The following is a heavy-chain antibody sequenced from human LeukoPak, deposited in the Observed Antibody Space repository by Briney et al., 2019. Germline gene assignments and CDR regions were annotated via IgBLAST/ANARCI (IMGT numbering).Heavy chain of an antibody. Sequence: TETLSLTCTVSGGTISSSSYYWGWIRQPPGKGLEWIGSIYYSGTTYYNPSLKSRVTISVDTSKSQFSLRLTSVTAADTAVYYCARHVRFLEWLSSYYFDYWGQGTLVTVSS. CDR3: ARHVRFLEWLSSYYFDY. CDR2: IYYSGTT. V-gene: IGHV4-39*01. D-gene: IGHD3-3*01. CDR1: GGTISSSSYY. J-gene: IGHJ4*02.